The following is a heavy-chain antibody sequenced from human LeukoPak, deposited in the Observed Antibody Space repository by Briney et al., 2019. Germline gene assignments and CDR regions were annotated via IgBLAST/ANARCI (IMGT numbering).Heavy chain of an antibody. CDR1: GYTFTSYG. V-gene: IGHV1-46*01. D-gene: IGHD6-6*01. CDR2: INPTGGST. CDR3: ARTAARRFDY. Sequence: VKVSCKASGYTFTSYGISWVRQAPGQGLEWMGIINPTGGSTTYAQKFQGRVTMTRDTSTSTVYMELSSLRSDDTAVYYCARTAARRFDYWGQGTLVTVSS. J-gene: IGHJ4*02.